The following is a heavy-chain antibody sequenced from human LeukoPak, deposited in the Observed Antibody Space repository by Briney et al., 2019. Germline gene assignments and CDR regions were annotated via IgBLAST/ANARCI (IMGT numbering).Heavy chain of an antibody. CDR3: ARVTGQGFDY. D-gene: IGHD1-14*01. CDR1: GFTFSSYT. V-gene: IGHV3-13*01. J-gene: IGHJ4*02. CDR2: IGTAGDT. Sequence: GGSLRLSCAASGFTFSSYTMSWVRQATGKGLEWVSAIGTAGDTYYPGSVKGRFTISRENAKNSLYLQMNSLRAEDTAVYYCARVTGQGFDYWGQGTLVTVSS.